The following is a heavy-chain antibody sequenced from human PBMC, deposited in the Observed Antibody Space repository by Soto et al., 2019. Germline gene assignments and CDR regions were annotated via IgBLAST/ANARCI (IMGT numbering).Heavy chain of an antibody. V-gene: IGHV1-18*01. CDR1: GYTFTSYG. CDR3: ARESILVVPASDDYYYGMDV. J-gene: IGHJ6*02. Sequence: ASVKVSCKASGYTFTSYGISCVRQAPGQGLEWMGWISAYNGDTNYAQKLQGRVTMTTDTSTSTAYMELWSLRSDDTAVYYYARESILVVPASDDYYYGMDVWGRGSTVTVSS. CDR2: ISAYNGDT. D-gene: IGHD2-2*01.